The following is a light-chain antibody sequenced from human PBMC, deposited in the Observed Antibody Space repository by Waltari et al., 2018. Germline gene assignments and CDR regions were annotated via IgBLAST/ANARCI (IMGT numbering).Light chain of an antibody. V-gene: IGKV3-11*01. J-gene: IGKJ4*01. CDR2: DAS. CDR3: QQRSNWPGLT. CDR1: QSVSSY. Sequence: EIVLTQSPATLSLSPGERATLSCRASQSVSSYLAWYQQQPGQAPRLLIYDASNRATGIPARFSGSGSGTDFTLTISSLEPEDFAVYYCQQRSNWPGLTFGGGTKVEIK.